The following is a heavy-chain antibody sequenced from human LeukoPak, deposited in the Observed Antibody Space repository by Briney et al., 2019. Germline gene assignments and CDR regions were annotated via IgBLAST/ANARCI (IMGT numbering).Heavy chain of an antibody. Sequence: SEPLSLTCTVSGGSISSYYWSWIRQPPGKGLEWIGYIYYSGSTNYNPSLKSRVTISVDTSKNQFSLKLSSVTAADTAVYYCARVGSSGWLYWYFDLWGRGTLVTVSS. D-gene: IGHD6-19*01. CDR2: IYYSGST. J-gene: IGHJ2*01. V-gene: IGHV4-59*01. CDR3: ARVGSSGWLYWYFDL. CDR1: GGSISSYY.